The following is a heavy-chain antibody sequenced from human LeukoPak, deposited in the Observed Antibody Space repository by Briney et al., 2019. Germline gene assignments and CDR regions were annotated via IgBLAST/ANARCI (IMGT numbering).Heavy chain of an antibody. Sequence: ASVKVSCKXSGYTFTSYGISWVRQAPRQGLEWMGWISAYNGNTNYAQKLQGRVTMTTDTSTSTAYMELRSLRSDDTAVYYCARYIVLMVYASEGFDYWGQGTLVTVSS. CDR1: GYTFTSYG. V-gene: IGHV1-18*01. CDR2: ISAYNGNT. D-gene: IGHD2-8*01. J-gene: IGHJ4*02. CDR3: ARYIVLMVYASEGFDY.